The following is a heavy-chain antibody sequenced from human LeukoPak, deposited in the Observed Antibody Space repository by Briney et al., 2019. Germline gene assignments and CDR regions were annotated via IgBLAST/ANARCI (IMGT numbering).Heavy chain of an antibody. D-gene: IGHD3-10*01. CDR2: IYPGDSDT. J-gene: IGHJ4*02. Sequence: GESLKISCKGSGYSFTSYWIGWVRQMPGKGLEWMGIIYPGDSDTRYSPSFQGQVTISADKSISTAYLQWSSLKASDTAMYYCAVYYYGSGSYYSLGYWGQGTLVAVSS. V-gene: IGHV5-51*01. CDR3: AVYYYGSGSYYSLGY. CDR1: GYSFTSYW.